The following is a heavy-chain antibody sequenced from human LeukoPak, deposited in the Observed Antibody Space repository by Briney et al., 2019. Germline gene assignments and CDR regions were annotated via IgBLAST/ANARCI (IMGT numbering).Heavy chain of an antibody. CDR3: ARDYYGSGSYSGY. V-gene: IGHV3-33*01. Sequence: GGSLRLSCAASGFTFSSYGMHWVRQAPGKGLEWVAVIWYDGSNKYYADSVKGRFTISRDNSKNTLYLQMNSLRAEDTAVYYCARDYYGSGSYSGYWGQGTLVTVSS. CDR1: GFTFSSYG. J-gene: IGHJ4*02. D-gene: IGHD3-10*01. CDR2: IWYDGSNK.